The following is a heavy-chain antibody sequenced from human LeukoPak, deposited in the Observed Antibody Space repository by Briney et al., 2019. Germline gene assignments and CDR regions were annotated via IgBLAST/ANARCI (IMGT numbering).Heavy chain of an antibody. CDR3: ARDFVPGYSSGWPY. Sequence: ASVKVSCKASGYTFTSYDINWVRQATGQGLEWMGWTNPNSGNTGYAQKFQGRVTMTRNTSISTAYMELRSLRSDDTAVYYCARDFVPGYSSGWPYWGQGTLVTVSS. D-gene: IGHD6-19*01. CDR2: TNPNSGNT. CDR1: GYTFTSYD. V-gene: IGHV1-8*01. J-gene: IGHJ4*02.